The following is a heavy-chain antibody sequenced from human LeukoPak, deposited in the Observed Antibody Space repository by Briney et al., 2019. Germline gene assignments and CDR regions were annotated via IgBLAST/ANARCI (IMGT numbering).Heavy chain of an antibody. CDR3: AREEMGDGYRYLDL. D-gene: IGHD2-21*01. CDR1: GFIFSTYD. Sequence: PGGSLRLSCAASGFIFSTYDMHWVRQAPGEGLEWVSAIDTAGDTYYPDSVKGRFTISRENAKHSLYLQMNSLRAGDTAVYYCAREEMGDGYRYLDLWGRGTQVTVSS. CDR2: IDTAGDT. V-gene: IGHV3-13*04. J-gene: IGHJ2*01.